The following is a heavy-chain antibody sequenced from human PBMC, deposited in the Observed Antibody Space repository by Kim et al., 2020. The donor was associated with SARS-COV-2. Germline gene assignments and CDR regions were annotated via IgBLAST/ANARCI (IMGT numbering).Heavy chain of an antibody. D-gene: IGHD3-10*01. V-gene: IGHV3-23*01. Sequence: GGSLRLSCAASGFTFSIYAMSWVRQAPGEGLEWVSAITGRGDTSYADSVKGRFTISRDNSKNTLYLQMNSLRVEDTAKYYCAKDHPWEGTYIPWGQGTLVTVSS. CDR1: GFTFSIYA. J-gene: IGHJ4*02. CDR2: ITGRGDT. CDR3: AKDHPWEGTYIP.